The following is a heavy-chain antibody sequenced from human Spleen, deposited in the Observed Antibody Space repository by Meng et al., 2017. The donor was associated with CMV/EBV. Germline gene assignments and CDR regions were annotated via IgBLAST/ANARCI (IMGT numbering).Heavy chain of an antibody. Sequence: GGSLRLSCAASGFTFSSYAMHWVRQAPGKGLEWVAVISYDGSNKYYADSVKGRFTISRDNSKNTLYLQMNSLRAEDTAVYYCARDSEMATMTNYFDYWGQGTLVTVSS. CDR3: ARDSEMATMTNYFDY. D-gene: IGHD5-24*01. CDR2: ISYDGSNK. V-gene: IGHV3-30-3*01. J-gene: IGHJ4*02. CDR1: GFTFSSYA.